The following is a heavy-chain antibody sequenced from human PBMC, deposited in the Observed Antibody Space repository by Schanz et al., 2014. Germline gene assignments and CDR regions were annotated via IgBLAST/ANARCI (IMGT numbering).Heavy chain of an antibody. V-gene: IGHV3-30*18. D-gene: IGHD2-21*01. CDR2: ISYDGRNK. CDR1: GFTFSDYY. CDR3: AKSKSQLPLFDY. Sequence: VQLVESGGGLVQPGGSLRLSCAASGFTFSDYYMTWIRQAPGKGLEWVAFISYDGRNKYYADSVKGRFTISRDNSKTTLYLQMNSLRADDTAVYSCAKSKSQLPLFDYWGQGTLVAVSS. J-gene: IGHJ4*02.